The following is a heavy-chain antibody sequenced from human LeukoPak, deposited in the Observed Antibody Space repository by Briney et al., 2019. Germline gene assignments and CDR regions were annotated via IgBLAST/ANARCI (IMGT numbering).Heavy chain of an antibody. CDR1: GGSISSSSYY. Sequence: KSSETLSLTCPVSGGSISSSSYYWGWIRQPPGKGLAWIWSIYYSGSTYYNPSLKSRVTISVDTSKNQFSLKLSSVTAADTAVYYCARHSNDILTGYHIPSALFDYWGQGTLVTVSS. CDR3: ARHSNDILTGYHIPSALFDY. V-gene: IGHV4-39*01. J-gene: IGHJ4*02. D-gene: IGHD3-9*01. CDR2: IYYSGST.